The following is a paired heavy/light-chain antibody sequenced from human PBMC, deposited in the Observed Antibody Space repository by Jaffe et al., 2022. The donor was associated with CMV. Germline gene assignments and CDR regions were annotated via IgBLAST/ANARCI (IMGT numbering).Light chain of an antibody. Sequence: AIRITQSPSSLSASPGDRVTITCRASQGISSYLVWYQQKPGKAPKLLVYAASTLQSGVPSRFSGSGSGTDFTLTISCLQSEDFATYYCQQYHSSPWTFGQGTKVEIK. V-gene: IGKV1-8*01. CDR3: QQYHSSPWT. CDR2: AAS. J-gene: IGKJ1*01. CDR1: QGISSY.
Heavy chain of an antibody. CDR3: ARDRSSGWPGVSDY. V-gene: IGHV4-59*01. CDR1: GGSISGYY. CDR2: IFYSGTT. Sequence: QVQLQESGPGLVNPSETLSLTCTVSGGSISGYYWSWIRQPPGKGLEWIGNIFYSGTTNYNPSLNSRVAISIDTSKNEFSLHLNSVTAADTAVYYCARDRSSGWPGVSDYWGQGTLVTVSS. J-gene: IGHJ4*02. D-gene: IGHD6-19*01.